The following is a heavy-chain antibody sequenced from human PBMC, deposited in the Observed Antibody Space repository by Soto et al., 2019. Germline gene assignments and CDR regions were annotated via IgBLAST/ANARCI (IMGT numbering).Heavy chain of an antibody. J-gene: IGHJ5*02. CDR1: GGSISSYY. CDR3: ARGRWSYYDSSGYQHNWFDP. Sequence: PXATLSLPCTVSGGSISSYYWSWIRQPPGKGLEWIGYIYYSVSTNYNPSLKSRVTISVDTSKNQFSLKLSSVTAADTAVYYCARGRWSYYDSSGYQHNWFDPWGQGTLVTVSS. D-gene: IGHD3-22*01. V-gene: IGHV4-59*01. CDR2: IYYSVST.